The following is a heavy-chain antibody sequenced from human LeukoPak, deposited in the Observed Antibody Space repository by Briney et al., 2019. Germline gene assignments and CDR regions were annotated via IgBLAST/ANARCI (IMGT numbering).Heavy chain of an antibody. Sequence: ASVKVPRKASGYTFTGYYMHWVRQAPGQGLEWMGWINPNSGGTNYAQKFQGRVTMTRDTSISTAYMELSRLRSDDTAVYYCARDLVVVMTSWFDPWGQGTLVTVSS. V-gene: IGHV1-2*02. CDR1: GYTFTGYY. CDR2: INPNSGGT. D-gene: IGHD3-22*01. CDR3: ARDLVVVMTSWFDP. J-gene: IGHJ5*02.